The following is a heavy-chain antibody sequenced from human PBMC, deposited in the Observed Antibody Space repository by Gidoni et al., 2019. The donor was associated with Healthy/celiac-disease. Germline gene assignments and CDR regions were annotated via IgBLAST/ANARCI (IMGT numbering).Heavy chain of an antibody. CDR3: ARDYYGSGSHYYGMDV. Sequence: EVQLVQSGAEVKKPGESLRISCKGSGYSFTSYWISWVRQMPGKGLEWMGRIDPSDSYTNYSPSFQGHVTISADKSISTAYLQWSSLKASDTAMYYCARDYYGSGSHYYGMDVWGQGTTVTVSS. V-gene: IGHV5-10-1*03. D-gene: IGHD3-10*01. J-gene: IGHJ6*02. CDR2: IDPSDSYT. CDR1: GYSFTSYW.